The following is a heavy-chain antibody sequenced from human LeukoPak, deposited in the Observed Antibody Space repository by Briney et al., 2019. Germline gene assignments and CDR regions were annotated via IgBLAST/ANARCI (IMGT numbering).Heavy chain of an antibody. V-gene: IGHV3-23*01. CDR3: AKSRSGSANWALRIFDN. CDR1: GFTFSSYG. CDR2: ISPGGGTT. D-gene: IGHD3-10*01. J-gene: IGHJ4*02. Sequence: GGSLRLSCAASGFTFSSYGMRWVRQAPGRGLEWVSSISPGGGTTYYADSVKGRFTISRDNSENTLYVEMNSLRAEDTAIYYCAKSRSGSANWALRIFDNWGQGTLVSVSS.